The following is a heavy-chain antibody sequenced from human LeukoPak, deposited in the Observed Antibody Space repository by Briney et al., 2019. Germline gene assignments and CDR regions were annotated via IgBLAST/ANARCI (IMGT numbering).Heavy chain of an antibody. V-gene: IGHV5-51*01. D-gene: IGHD1-26*01. CDR1: GYSFTNYW. CDR2: IYPADSDT. Sequence: GESLKISCKGSGYSFTNYWIGWVRQMPGEGLDWMGIIYPADSDTRYSPSFQGQVTISADKSISTAYLQWSSLKASDTAIYYCARLKIVGILRGAFDIWGQGTMVTVSS. J-gene: IGHJ3*02. CDR3: ARLKIVGILRGAFDI.